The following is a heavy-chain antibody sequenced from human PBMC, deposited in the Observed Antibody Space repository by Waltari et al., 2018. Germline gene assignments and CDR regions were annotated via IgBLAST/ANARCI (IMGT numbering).Heavy chain of an antibody. Sequence: EVQLVQSGAEVKKPGATVKISCKASGYTFTDYYMHWVQQAPGKGLEWMGRVDPEDGETIYAEKFQGRFTITADTSTDTAYMELSGLRSEDTAVYYCAVSTSSLSWFDPWGQGTLVTVSS. J-gene: IGHJ5*02. CDR2: VDPEDGET. CDR1: GYTFTDYY. CDR3: AVSTSSLSWFDP. V-gene: IGHV1-69-2*01. D-gene: IGHD2-2*01.